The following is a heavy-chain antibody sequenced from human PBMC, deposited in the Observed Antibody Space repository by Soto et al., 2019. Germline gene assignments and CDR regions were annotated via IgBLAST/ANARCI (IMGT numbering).Heavy chain of an antibody. Sequence: EAHLVESGGGLVQPGRSRRLSCAASGFTFSSNAFNWVRQAPGKGLEWISYISVGGGSIFYADSVKGRFTISREDAQNSLYLQMNTLSDEDTAIYFCVRDDKWAFDIWGQGTTVIVSS. CDR3: VRDDKWAFDI. J-gene: IGHJ3*02. CDR2: ISVGGGSI. D-gene: IGHD1-26*01. V-gene: IGHV3-48*02. CDR1: GFTFSSNA.